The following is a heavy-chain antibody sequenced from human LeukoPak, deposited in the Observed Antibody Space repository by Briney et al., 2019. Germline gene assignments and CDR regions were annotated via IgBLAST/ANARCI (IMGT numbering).Heavy chain of an antibody. V-gene: IGHV4-61*02. J-gene: IGHJ4*02. CDR2: IYTGGST. CDR3: ARDVYGTEGY. D-gene: IGHD3-10*01. CDR1: GGSISSGSYY. Sequence: SETLSLTCTVSGGSISSGSYYWSWIRQPAGKGLEWIGRIYTGGSTNYNPSLKSRVTMSVDTSKNQFSLKLSSVTAADTAVYYCARDVYGTEGYWGQGTLVTVSS.